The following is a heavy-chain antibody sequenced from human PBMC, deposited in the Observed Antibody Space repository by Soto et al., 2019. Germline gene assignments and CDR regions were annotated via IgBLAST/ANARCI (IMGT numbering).Heavy chain of an antibody. CDR2: ISGSGGST. V-gene: IGHV3-23*01. CDR1: GFTFSSYA. Sequence: PGGSLRLSCASSGFTFSSYAMSWVRQAPGKGLEWVSAISGSGGSTYYADSVKGRFTISRDNSKNTLYLQMNSLRAADTSVYYRGKVSGNFLMGSDCRTRPFYSWGKGPL. D-gene: IGHD1-26*01. CDR3: GKVSGNFLMGSDCRTRPFYS. J-gene: IGHJ4*02.